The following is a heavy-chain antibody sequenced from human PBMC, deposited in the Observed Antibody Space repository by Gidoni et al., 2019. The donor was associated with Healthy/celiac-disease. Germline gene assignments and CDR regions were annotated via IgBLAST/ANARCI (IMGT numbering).Heavy chain of an antibody. CDR1: GFTFSSYS. V-gene: IGHV3-48*02. CDR2: ISSSSSTI. J-gene: IGHJ4*02. Sequence: EVQLVEYGGGLVQPGGSLRLPCAASGFTFSSYSMNWVRQAPGKGLEWVSYISSSSSTIYYADSVKGRFTISRDNAKNSLYLQMNSLRDEDTAVYYCARGLWVAAAGKPQDYWGQGTLVTVSS. D-gene: IGHD6-13*01. CDR3: ARGLWVAAAGKPQDY.